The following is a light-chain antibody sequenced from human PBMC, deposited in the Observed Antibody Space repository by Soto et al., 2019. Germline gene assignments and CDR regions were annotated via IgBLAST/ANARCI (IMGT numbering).Light chain of an antibody. CDR3: QPYTTYRP. J-gene: IGKJ5*01. CDR1: QGIRNY. CDR2: AAS. Sequence: RASQGIRNYLAWFQQKPGKAPXXLIYAASSLQSGVPSKFSGSGSGTDFTLPISSLQPEDFATDYCQPYTTYRPFGQGTRLEIK. V-gene: IGKV1-16*02.